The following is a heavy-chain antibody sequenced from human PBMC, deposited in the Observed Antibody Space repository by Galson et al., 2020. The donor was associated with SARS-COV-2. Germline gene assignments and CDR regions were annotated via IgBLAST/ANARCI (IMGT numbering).Heavy chain of an antibody. CDR3: ASVYDSSGNHGY. V-gene: IGHV3-9*01. D-gene: IGHD3-22*01. CDR2: ISWNSGSI. CDR1: GFTFDDYA. Sequence: SLKISCAASGFTFDDYAMHWVRQAPGKGLEWVSGISWNSGSIGYADSVKGRFTISRDNAKNSLYLQMNSLRAEDTALYYCASVYDSSGNHGYWGQGTLVTVSS. J-gene: IGHJ4*02.